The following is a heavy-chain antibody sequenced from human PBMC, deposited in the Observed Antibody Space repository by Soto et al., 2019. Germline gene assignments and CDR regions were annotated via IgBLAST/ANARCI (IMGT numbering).Heavy chain of an antibody. D-gene: IGHD6-19*01. CDR1: GGSISSSSDY. J-gene: IGHJ6*02. CDR3: ASQAGFYYYYGMDV. CDR2: IYYSGST. V-gene: IGHV4-39*01. Sequence: PSETLSLTCTVSGGSISSSSDYWGWIRQPPGKGLEWIGSIYYSGSTYYNPSLKSRVTISVDTSKNQFSLKLSSVTAADTAVYYCASQAGFYYYYGMDVWGQGTTVTVSS.